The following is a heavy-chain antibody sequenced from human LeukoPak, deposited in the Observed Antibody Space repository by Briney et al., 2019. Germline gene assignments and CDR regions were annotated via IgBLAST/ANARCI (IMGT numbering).Heavy chain of an antibody. Sequence: SETLSLTCTVSGYSISSGYYWGWIRQPPGKGLEWIGSIYHSGSTYYNPSLKSRVTISADTSKNQFSLKLSSVTAADTAVYYCARIGRYCSGGSCYDTHYYYMDVWGKGTTVTISS. CDR1: GYSISSGYY. J-gene: IGHJ6*03. CDR2: IYHSGST. V-gene: IGHV4-38-2*02. D-gene: IGHD2-15*01. CDR3: ARIGRYCSGGSCYDTHYYYMDV.